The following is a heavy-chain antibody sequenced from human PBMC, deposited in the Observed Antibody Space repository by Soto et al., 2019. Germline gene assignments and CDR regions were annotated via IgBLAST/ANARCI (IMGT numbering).Heavy chain of an antibody. V-gene: IGHV4-4*02. Sequence: SSETLSLTCAVSGGSISSSNWWSWVRQPPGKGLEWIGEIYHSGSTNYNPSLKSRVTISVDKSKNQFSLKLSSVTAADTAVYYCERVMGAYSSSCESDYWGQGTLVTVYS. CDR2: IYHSGST. D-gene: IGHD6-6*01. CDR3: ERVMGAYSSSCESDY. J-gene: IGHJ4*02. CDR1: GGSISSSNW.